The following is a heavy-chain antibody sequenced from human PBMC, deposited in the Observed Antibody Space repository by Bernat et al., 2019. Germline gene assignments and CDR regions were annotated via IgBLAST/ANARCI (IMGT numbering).Heavy chain of an antibody. CDR2: ISYDGSNK. CDR1: GFTFSSYA. Sequence: QVQLVESGGGVVQPGRSLRLSCAASGFTFSSYAMHWVRQAPGKGLEGVAVISYDGSNKYYADAVKGRFTITRDNSKNTLYQQMNSLGAEDTAVYYCARQRNYYDSSGHFDYWGQGTLVTVSS. D-gene: IGHD3-22*01. CDR3: ARQRNYYDSSGHFDY. J-gene: IGHJ4*02. V-gene: IGHV3-30-3*01.